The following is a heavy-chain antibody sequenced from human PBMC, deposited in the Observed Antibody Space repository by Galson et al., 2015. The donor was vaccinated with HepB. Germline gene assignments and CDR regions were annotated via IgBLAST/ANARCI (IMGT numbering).Heavy chain of an antibody. Sequence: SETLSLTCTVSGDSISAYYWTWIRQPPGKGLEWIGYMHYGGSTHYNPSLESRVTISMDTSKNQFSLNLNSVTAADTAVYFCAGVPILRAFDWPTNDNYCGLDVWGQGTTVTVSS. CDR1: GDSISAYY. CDR2: MHYGGST. D-gene: IGHD3-9*01. V-gene: IGHV4-59*01. CDR3: AGVPILRAFDWPTNDNYCGLDV. J-gene: IGHJ6*02.